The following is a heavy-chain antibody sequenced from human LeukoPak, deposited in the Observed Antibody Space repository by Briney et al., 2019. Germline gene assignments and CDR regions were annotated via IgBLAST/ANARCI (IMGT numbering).Heavy chain of an antibody. CDR1: GGSISSYY. CDR3: AGFNTPSYYYYGTDV. Sequence: PSETLSLTCTVSGGSISSYYWSWIRQPPGKGLEWIGYIYYSGSTNYNPSLKSRVTISVDTSKNQFSLKLSSVTAADTAVYYCAGFNTPSYYYYGTDVWGQGTTVTVSS. D-gene: IGHD2-2*02. V-gene: IGHV4-59*01. J-gene: IGHJ6*02. CDR2: IYYSGST.